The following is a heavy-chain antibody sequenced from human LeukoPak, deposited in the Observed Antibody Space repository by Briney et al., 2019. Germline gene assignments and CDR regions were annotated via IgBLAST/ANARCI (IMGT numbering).Heavy chain of an antibody. Sequence: GGSLRLSCAASGFTFRNHWMHWVRQPRAKGLVWVSGISSDGRSKTYADAARGRFTISRDNAKNTMYLQMNNLRAEDTAMYYCARDQRVTGRPDIDYWGQGTLVIVSS. CDR3: ARDQRVTGRPDIDY. V-gene: IGHV3-74*03. J-gene: IGHJ4*02. CDR2: ISSDGRSK. CDR1: GFTFRNHW. D-gene: IGHD6-6*01.